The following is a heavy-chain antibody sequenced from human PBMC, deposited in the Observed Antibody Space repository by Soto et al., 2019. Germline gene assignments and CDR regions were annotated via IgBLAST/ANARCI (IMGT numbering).Heavy chain of an antibody. CDR1: GYTFTSHD. D-gene: IGHD2-2*01. V-gene: IGHV1-8*01. J-gene: IGHJ5*02. CDR2: MNPNTGHT. Sequence: QVQLVQSGAEVKKPGASVKVSCKASGYTFTSHDINWRRQATGQGLEWMGWMNPNTGHTNYAQKFQGRVTMTRDTAISTAYMELTNLRSEDTAIYYCASDMSTTWGQGTLVTVS. CDR3: ASDMSTT.